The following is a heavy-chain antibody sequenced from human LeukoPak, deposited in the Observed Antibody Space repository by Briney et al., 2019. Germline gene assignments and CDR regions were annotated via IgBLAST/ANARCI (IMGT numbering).Heavy chain of an antibody. CDR2: ISGSGGST. J-gene: IGHJ4*02. CDR3: AKAVRTVRGVIRYFDY. V-gene: IGHV3-23*01. Sequence: GGSLRLSCAASGFTFSSYAMSWVRQAPGKGLEWVSAISGSGGSTYCADSVKGRFTISRDNSKNTLYLQMNSLRAEDTAVYYCAKAVRTVRGVIRYFDYWGQGTLVTVSS. CDR1: GFTFSSYA. D-gene: IGHD3-10*01.